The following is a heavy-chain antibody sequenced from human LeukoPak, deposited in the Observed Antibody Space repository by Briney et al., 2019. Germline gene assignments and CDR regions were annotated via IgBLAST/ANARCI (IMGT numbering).Heavy chain of an antibody. CDR3: ASLGLPSPYFDY. CDR1: GGSISSYY. J-gene: IGHJ4*02. CDR2: IYYSGST. Sequence: SGTLSLTCTVSGGSISSYYWSWIRQPPGKGLEWIGYIYYSGSTNYNPSLKSRVTISVDTSKNQFSLKLSSVTAADTAVYYCASLGLPSPYFDYWGQGTLVTVSS. V-gene: IGHV4-59*08. D-gene: IGHD1-26*01.